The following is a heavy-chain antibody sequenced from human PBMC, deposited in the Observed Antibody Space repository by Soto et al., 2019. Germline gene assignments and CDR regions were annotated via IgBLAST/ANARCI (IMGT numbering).Heavy chain of an antibody. J-gene: IGHJ5*02. CDR3: ARAQIPHWFDP. Sequence: QLQLQESGSGLVRPSETLSLTCTVSGGSISSGGDSCSWIRQAPGKGLEWIGYIYHSGSAIYNPSLKIRVTMSADRSKNQFSLRLNSVTAADTAVYYCARAQIPHWFDPWGQGILVTVSP. V-gene: IGHV4-30-2*01. CDR1: GGSISSGGDS. CDR2: IYHSGSA. D-gene: IGHD2-21*01.